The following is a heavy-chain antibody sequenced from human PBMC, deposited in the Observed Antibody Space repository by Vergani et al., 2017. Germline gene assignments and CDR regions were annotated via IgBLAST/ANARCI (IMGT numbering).Heavy chain of an antibody. J-gene: IGHJ4*02. CDR2: ISSSSSYI. D-gene: IGHD6-13*01. CDR3: ARDRQQLVYFDY. Sequence: ELHLVESGGGLVKPGGSLRLSCAASGFTFSSYSMNWVRQAPGKGLEWVSSISSSSSYIYYADSVKGRFTISRDNAKNSLYLQMNSLRAEDTAVYYCARDRQQLVYFDYWGQGTLVTVSS. V-gene: IGHV3-21*01. CDR1: GFTFSSYS.